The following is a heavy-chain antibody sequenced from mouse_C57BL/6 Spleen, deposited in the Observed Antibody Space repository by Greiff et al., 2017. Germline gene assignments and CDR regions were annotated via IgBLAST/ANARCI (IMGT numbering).Heavy chain of an antibody. D-gene: IGHD2-3*01. J-gene: IGHJ2*01. CDR2: ISYDGSN. CDR3: ARDRDGYYNY. CDR1: GYSITSGYY. V-gene: IGHV3-6*01. Sequence: EVQLVESGPGLVKPSQSLSLPCSVTGYSITSGYYWNWIRQFPGNKLEWMGYISYDGSNNYNPSLKNRISITRDTSKNQFFLKLNSVTTEDTATYYCARDRDGYYNYWGQGTTLTVSS.